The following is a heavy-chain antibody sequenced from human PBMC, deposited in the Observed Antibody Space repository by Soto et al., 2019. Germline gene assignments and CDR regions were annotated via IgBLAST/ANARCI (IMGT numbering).Heavy chain of an antibody. J-gene: IGHJ4*02. V-gene: IGHV1-18*01. Sequence: AAVKVYCKASSYTFTNYGISWVRQAPGQGLEWMGWISAYNGNTNYAQNLQGRVTMTTDTSTRTAYMELGSLISDDTAVYYCARDHGQAGTGRDFDYWGQGTPVTVSS. CDR3: ARDHGQAGTGRDFDY. CDR2: ISAYNGNT. D-gene: IGHD6-19*01. CDR1: SYTFTNYG.